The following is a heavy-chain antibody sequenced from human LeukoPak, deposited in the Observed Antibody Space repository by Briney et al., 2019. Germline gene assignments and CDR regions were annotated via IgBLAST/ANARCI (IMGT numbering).Heavy chain of an antibody. CDR3: ARADILTGYYSYYFDY. CDR2: IDDVVSGT. Sequence: GGSLRLSCAVSGFTLSSNWMHWVRQVPGKGLVWVARIDDVVSGTSYADSVKGRFTISRDNSKNTLYLQMNSLRAEDTAVYYCARADILTGYYSYYFDYWGQGTLVTVSS. D-gene: IGHD3-9*01. CDR1: GFTLSSNW. J-gene: IGHJ4*02. V-gene: IGHV3-74*01.